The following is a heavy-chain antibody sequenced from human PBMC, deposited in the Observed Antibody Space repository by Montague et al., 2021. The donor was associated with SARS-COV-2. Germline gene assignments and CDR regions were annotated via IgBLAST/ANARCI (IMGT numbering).Heavy chain of an antibody. J-gene: IGHJ4*02. D-gene: IGHD4-23*01. CDR1: GGSFSGYY. Sequence: SETLSLTCAVYGGSFSGYYWTWIRQSPGKGLEWIAEINHSGTTNYNSNPSLRSRVTISVDTSKSQFSLELSSVTAADTGVYYCARWDPQTLTLIGLRGKSASDYWGQGTLVTVSS. CDR2: INHSGTT. V-gene: IGHV4-34*01. CDR3: ARWDPQTLTLIGLRGKSASDY.